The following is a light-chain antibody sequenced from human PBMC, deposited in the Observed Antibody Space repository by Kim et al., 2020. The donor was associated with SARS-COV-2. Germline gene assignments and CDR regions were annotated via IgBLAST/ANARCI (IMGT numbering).Light chain of an antibody. J-gene: IGLJ2*01. Sequence: SYELTQPPSLSVAPGMTARITCGGNNIGSKSVFWYQQKAGQAPGLVIYYDTDRPSGIPERFSGSNSGNTATLTISRVEGGDEGDYYCQVWDGDSVHVVFGGGTQLTVL. CDR2: YDT. CDR1: NIGSKS. V-gene: IGLV3-21*04. CDR3: QVWDGDSVHVV.